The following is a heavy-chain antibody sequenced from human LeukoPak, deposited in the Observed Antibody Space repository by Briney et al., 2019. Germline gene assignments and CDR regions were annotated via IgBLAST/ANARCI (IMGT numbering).Heavy chain of an antibody. CDR1: GGSTINYY. V-gene: IGHV4-59*01. D-gene: IGHD3-10*01. Sequence: SETLSLTCSVSGGSTINYYWSWIRQLPGKGLEWIGHIYYSGSTKYNPSLKSRVTISVDTSKSQFSLKLSSVSAADTAVYCCARAWYYYGSGSVEGAFDIWGQGKMVTVSS. J-gene: IGHJ3*02. CDR2: IYYSGST. CDR3: ARAWYYYGSGSVEGAFDI.